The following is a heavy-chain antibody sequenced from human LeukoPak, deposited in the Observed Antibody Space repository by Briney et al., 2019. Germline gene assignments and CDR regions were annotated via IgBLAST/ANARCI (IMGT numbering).Heavy chain of an antibody. V-gene: IGHV4-30-4*01. Sequence: SETLSLTCTVSGCSISSCDYYWSWIPQPPGQGLEWIGYIYYSGSTYYNPSLKSRVTISVDTSKNQFSLKLSSVTAADTAVYYCARGGHWGQGTLVTVSS. CDR3: ARGGH. J-gene: IGHJ4*02. CDR1: GCSISSCDYY. CDR2: IYYSGST. D-gene: IGHD3-16*01.